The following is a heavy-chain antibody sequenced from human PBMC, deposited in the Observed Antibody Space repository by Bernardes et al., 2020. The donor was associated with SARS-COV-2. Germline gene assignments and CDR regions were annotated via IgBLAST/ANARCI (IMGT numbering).Heavy chain of an antibody. D-gene: IGHD2-15*01. CDR2: VYYSGST. V-gene: IGHV4-59*01. Sequence: SETLSLTCTVSGGSISSYYWSWIRQSPGKGLEWIGYVYYSGSTDYNASLKSRVTISVDTSKNQLSLKLTSVTAADTAVYYCARDVRGGTLDYWGQGTPVTVSS. CDR3: ARDVRGGTLDY. J-gene: IGHJ4*02. CDR1: GGSISSYY.